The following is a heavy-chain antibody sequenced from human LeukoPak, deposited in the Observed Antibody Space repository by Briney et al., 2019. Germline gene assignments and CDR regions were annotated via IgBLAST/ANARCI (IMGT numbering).Heavy chain of an antibody. CDR1: GFTFSTYS. J-gene: IGHJ4*02. V-gene: IGHV3-48*02. D-gene: IGHD6-13*01. CDR2: ISGRSSSSDGGAI. CDR3: ARGTGIDSWYIDY. Sequence: PGGSLRLSCTASGFTFSTYSMNWVRQAPGRGLDWGSYISGRSSSSDGGAIQYADSVKGRFTLSRDNDKNSLYLQMNRLRDEDTAVYYCARGTGIDSWYIDYWGQGTLVSVSS.